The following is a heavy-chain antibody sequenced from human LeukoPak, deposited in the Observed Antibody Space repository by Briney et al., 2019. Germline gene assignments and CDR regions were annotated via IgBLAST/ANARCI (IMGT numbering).Heavy chain of an antibody. V-gene: IGHV1-2*04. CDR3: AIGGYYGSGSRRPSVNYYYYYGMDV. D-gene: IGHD3-10*01. Sequence: ASVKVSCKASGYTFTGYYMHWVRQAPGQGLEWMGWINPNSGGTNYAQKFQGWVTMTRDTSISTAYMELSRLRSDDTAVYYCAIGGYYGSGSRRPSVNYYYYYGMDVWGQGTTVTVSS. CDR1: GYTFTGYY. CDR2: INPNSGGT. J-gene: IGHJ6*02.